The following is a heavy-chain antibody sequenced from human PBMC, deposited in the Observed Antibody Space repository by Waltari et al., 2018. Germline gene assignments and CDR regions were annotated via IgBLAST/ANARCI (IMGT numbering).Heavy chain of an antibody. V-gene: IGHV3-23*01. Sequence: EVQLLESGGGLIQPGGSLRLSCAASGFTFNKYGMRWVRRAPGWGLAWVSTVPVGGVVKFYADSAKGRFTISRDNSKRLVYLEMNSLRDEDTAFYYCAKGHEASGLLTAYFDFWGQGTPVTVSS. CDR1: GFTFNKYG. CDR3: AKGHEASGLLTAYFDF. J-gene: IGHJ4*02. D-gene: IGHD3-3*01. CDR2: VPVGGVVK.